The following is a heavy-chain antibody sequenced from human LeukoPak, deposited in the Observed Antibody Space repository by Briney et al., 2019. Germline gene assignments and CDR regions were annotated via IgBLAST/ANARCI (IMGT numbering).Heavy chain of an antibody. V-gene: IGHV4-59*01. Sequence: SETLSLTCTVSGGSISYYYWSWIRQPPGKGLEWIGYIYYSGSTNYNPSLKSRVTISVDTSKNQFSLKLSSVTAADTAVYYCARTTEGYCRGRSCYSYYYYMDVWGKGTTVTVSS. CDR2: IYYSGST. CDR1: GGSISYYY. D-gene: IGHD2-15*01. CDR3: ARTTEGYCRGRSCYSYYYYMDV. J-gene: IGHJ6*03.